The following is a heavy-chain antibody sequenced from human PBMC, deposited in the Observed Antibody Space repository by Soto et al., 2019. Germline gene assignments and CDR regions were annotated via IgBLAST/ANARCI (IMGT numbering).Heavy chain of an antibody. CDR2: IYSGGST. CDR1: GFTISGCS. V-gene: IGHV3-53*01. J-gene: IGHJ4*02. Sequence: GGSLRLSCEASGFTISGCSMDWVRQAPGKGLEWVSVIYSGGSTYYADSVKGRFTISRDNSKDTLYLQMNNLRAEDTAVYYCAKPPDYNWNDYWGQGTLVTVSS. D-gene: IGHD1-20*01. CDR3: AKPPDYNWNDY.